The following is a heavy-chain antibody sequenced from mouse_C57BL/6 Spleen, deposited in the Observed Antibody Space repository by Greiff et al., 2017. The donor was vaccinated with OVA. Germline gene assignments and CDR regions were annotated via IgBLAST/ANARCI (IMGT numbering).Heavy chain of an antibody. CDR2: INPSGGST. CDR3: ARYLGPYAMDY. CDR1: GYTFTRYW. Sequence: VQLQESGAELAQPGASVKLSCKASGYTFTRYWLHWVQQRPGPGLEWIGYINPSGGSTKYNHKFKDKATLTADKSSSTVYMQLSSLTYVDSAVYDCARYLGPYAMDYWGQGTSVTVSS. D-gene: IGHD4-1*01. V-gene: IGHV1-7*01. J-gene: IGHJ4*01.